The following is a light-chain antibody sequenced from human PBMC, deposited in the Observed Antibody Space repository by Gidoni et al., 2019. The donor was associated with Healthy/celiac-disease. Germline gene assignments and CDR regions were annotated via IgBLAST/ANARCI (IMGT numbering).Light chain of an antibody. CDR1: QSVSSN. CDR2: GAS. Sequence: EIVMTQSPDILSVSPGERATLSCRASQSVSSNLAWYQQKPGQIPRLLIYGASTRATGIPARFSGSGSGTEFTLTISSLQSEDFAVYYCQQYNNWPPWTFGQGTKVEIK. CDR3: QQYNNWPPWT. J-gene: IGKJ1*01. V-gene: IGKV3-15*01.